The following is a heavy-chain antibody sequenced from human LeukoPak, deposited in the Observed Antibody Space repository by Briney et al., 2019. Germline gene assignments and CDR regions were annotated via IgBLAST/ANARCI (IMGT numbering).Heavy chain of an antibody. J-gene: IGHJ5*02. CDR3: ARVRGVPPSEGWFNP. D-gene: IGHD3-10*01. CDR2: MNPNSGNT. Sequence: ASVKVSCKASGYTFTSYDINWVRQATGQGLEWMGWMNPNSGNTGYAQKFQGRVTMTRNTSLSTAYMELSSLRSEDTAVYYCARVRGVPPSEGWFNPWGQGTLVTVSS. CDR1: GYTFTSYD. V-gene: IGHV1-8*01.